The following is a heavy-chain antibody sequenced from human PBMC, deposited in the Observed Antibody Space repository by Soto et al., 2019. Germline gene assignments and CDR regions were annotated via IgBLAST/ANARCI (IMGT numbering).Heavy chain of an antibody. CDR1: GGSISSYY. Sequence: PSETLSLTCTVSGGSISSYYWSWIRQPPGKGLEWIGYIYFRGSTNYNPSLKSRVTLSVDTSKNQFSLKLSSVTAADTAVYYCTRLGGSYAVPHFDYWGQGTLVTVSS. D-gene: IGHD1-26*01. CDR3: TRLGGSYAVPHFDY. J-gene: IGHJ4*02. CDR2: IYFRGST. V-gene: IGHV4-59*08.